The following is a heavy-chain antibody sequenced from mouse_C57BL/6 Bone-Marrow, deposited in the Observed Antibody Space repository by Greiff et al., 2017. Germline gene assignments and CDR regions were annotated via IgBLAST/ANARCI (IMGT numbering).Heavy chain of an antibody. CDR3: VYYYGSSAY. D-gene: IGHD1-1*01. Sequence: QVQLQQPGAELVMPGASVKLSCKASGYTFTSYWMHWVKQRPGQGLEWIGEIDPSDSYTNYNQKFKGKSTLTVDKSSSTVYMQLSSLTSEDSAVYYCVYYYGSSAYWGQGTLVTVSA. V-gene: IGHV1-69*01. J-gene: IGHJ3*01. CDR2: IDPSDSYT. CDR1: GYTFTSYW.